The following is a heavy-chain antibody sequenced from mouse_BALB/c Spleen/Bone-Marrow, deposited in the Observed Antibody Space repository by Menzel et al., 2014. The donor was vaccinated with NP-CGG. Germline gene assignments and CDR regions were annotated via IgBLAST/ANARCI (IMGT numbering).Heavy chain of an antibody. Sequence: EVQLQQSGAELVKPGASVKLSCTASGFNIKDTHMHWVKQRPEHSLEGIGRIEPAHVHTKYDHKFQGKVTITADTSSHTASLQLSSLTSDDTTLYNCARREYYDMDYWGPGTSVTVSS. CDR1: GFNIKDTH. CDR3: ARREYYDMDY. V-gene: IGHV14-3*02. CDR2: IEPAHVHT. J-gene: IGHJ4*01.